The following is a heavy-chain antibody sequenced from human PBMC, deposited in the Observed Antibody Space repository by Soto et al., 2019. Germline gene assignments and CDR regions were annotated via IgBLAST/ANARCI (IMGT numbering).Heavy chain of an antibody. Sequence: EVQLVESGGGLVHPGGSLSLSCAAFGFTFSNYWMIWVRQAPGKGLVWVSRINSDGTRTNYADSVKGRFTISRDNAENTLYLQMNSLTAEDTAVYYCARVAVGYYYMDVWGKGTTVTVSS. J-gene: IGHJ6*03. CDR3: ARVAVGYYYMDV. CDR1: GFTFSNYW. V-gene: IGHV3-74*01. CDR2: INSDGTRT.